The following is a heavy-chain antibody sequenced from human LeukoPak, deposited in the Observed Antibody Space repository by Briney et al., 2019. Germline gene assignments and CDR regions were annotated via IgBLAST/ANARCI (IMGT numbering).Heavy chain of an antibody. D-gene: IGHD3-22*01. CDR3: ARDSQSWFYYDSSGFDAFDI. Sequence: ASVKVSCKASGYTFTGYYMHWVRQAPGQGLEWMGRINTNIGGTDYAQEFQGRVTMTRDSSISTAYMDLSRLTSDDTAVYYCARDSQSWFYYDSSGFDAFDIWGQGTMVTVSS. V-gene: IGHV1-2*06. CDR2: INTNIGGT. CDR1: GYTFTGYY. J-gene: IGHJ3*02.